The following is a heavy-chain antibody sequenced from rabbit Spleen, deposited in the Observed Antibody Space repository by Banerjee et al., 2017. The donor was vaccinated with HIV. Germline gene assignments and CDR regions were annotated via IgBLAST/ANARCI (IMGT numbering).Heavy chain of an antibody. CDR2: IYNGDGST. V-gene: IGHV1S47*01. CDR1: GFDFSSDA. D-gene: IGHD1-1*01. J-gene: IGHJ4*01. CDR3: ARDLAAWNSGSYAFNL. Sequence: QQQLVESGGGLVKPGASLTLTCKVSGFDFSSDAMCWVRQAPGKGPECIACIYNGDGSTYYASWVNGRFTVSKTSSTTVTLQMTSLTGADTATYFCARDLAAWNSGSYAFNLWGPGTLVTVS.